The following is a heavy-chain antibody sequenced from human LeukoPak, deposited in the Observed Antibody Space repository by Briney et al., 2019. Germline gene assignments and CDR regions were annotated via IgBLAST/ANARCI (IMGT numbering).Heavy chain of an antibody. D-gene: IGHD3-16*02. CDR1: GFIFNTFA. Sequence: PGGSLKLSCAASGFIFNTFAMHWVRQAPGKGLEWVVLISYDGNFRNYAESVKGRFTISRDNSKNTVHLQMSSLGAEDTAVYYCARPSPPGGIVYGFHIWGQGTMVTVSS. V-gene: IGHV3-30*04. J-gene: IGHJ3*02. CDR2: ISYDGNFR. CDR3: ARPSPPGGIVYGFHI.